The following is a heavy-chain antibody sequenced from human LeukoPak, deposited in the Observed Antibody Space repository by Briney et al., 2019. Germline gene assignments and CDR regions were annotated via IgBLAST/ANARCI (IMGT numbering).Heavy chain of an antibody. CDR1: GFTFSSYS. D-gene: IGHD1-26*01. CDR2: ISSSSSYI. CDR3: ARVGEGAAKD. V-gene: IGHV3-21*01. Sequence: GGSLRLSCAASGFTFSSYSMNWVRQAPGKGLEWVSSISSSSSYIYYADSVKGRFTISRDNAKNSLYLQINSLRAEDTAVYYCARVGEGAAKDWGQGTLVTVSS. J-gene: IGHJ4*02.